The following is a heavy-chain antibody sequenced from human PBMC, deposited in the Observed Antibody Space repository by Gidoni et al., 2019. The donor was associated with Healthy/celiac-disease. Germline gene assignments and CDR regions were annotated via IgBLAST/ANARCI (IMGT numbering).Heavy chain of an antibody. J-gene: IGHJ6*03. V-gene: IGHV2-5*02. CDR3: AHKYSSSSYYYYYIDV. D-gene: IGHD6-6*01. CDR2: IYWDDDK. CDR1: GFSPTTSGVG. Sequence: QITLQESGPTLVKPTQTLTLTCTFSGFSPTTSGVGVGWIRQPPGKALEWLALIYWDDDKGYSPSLKSRLTITKDTSKNQVVLTMTNMDPVDTATYYCAHKYSSSSYYYYYIDVWGKGTTVTVSS.